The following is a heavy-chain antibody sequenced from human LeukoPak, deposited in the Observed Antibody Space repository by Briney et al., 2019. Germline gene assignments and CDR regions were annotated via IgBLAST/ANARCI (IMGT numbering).Heavy chain of an antibody. Sequence: PGGSLRLSCAASGFTFSSYAMSWVRQAPGKRLEWVSAISGSGGSTYYTDSVKGRFTISRDNSKNTLYLQMNSLRAEDTAVYYCAKGGGSYSYYFDYWGQGTLVTVSS. CDR1: GFTFSSYA. D-gene: IGHD1-26*01. CDR2: ISGSGGST. V-gene: IGHV3-23*01. CDR3: AKGGGSYSYYFDY. J-gene: IGHJ4*02.